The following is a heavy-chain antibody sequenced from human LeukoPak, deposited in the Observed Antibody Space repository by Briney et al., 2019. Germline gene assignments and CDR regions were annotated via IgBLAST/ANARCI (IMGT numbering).Heavy chain of an antibody. CDR3: ARAARFLEWLGYFDY. J-gene: IGHJ4*02. CDR2: IYSGGST. V-gene: IGHV3-66*02. Sequence: PGGPLRLSCAASGFTVSSNYMSWVRQAPGKGLEWVSVIYSGGSTYYADSVKGRFTISRDNSKNTLYLQMNSLRAEDTAVYYCARAARFLEWLGYFDYWGQGTLVTVSS. D-gene: IGHD3-3*01. CDR1: GFTVSSNY.